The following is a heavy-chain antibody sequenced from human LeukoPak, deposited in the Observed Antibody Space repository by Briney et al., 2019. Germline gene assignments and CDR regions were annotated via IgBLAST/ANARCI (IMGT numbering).Heavy chain of an antibody. CDR1: GFTFSNYD. Sequence: GGSLRLSCAASGFTFSNYDMSWVRQAPGKGLEWVSSISDSGGSTYYADSVKGRFTIPRDNSKNTLYLQMTNLRAADTAVYYCAKDLSRAVAADWFDPWDQGSLVTVSS. D-gene: IGHD6-19*01. CDR3: AKDLSRAVAADWFDP. V-gene: IGHV3-23*01. CDR2: ISDSGGST. J-gene: IGHJ5*02.